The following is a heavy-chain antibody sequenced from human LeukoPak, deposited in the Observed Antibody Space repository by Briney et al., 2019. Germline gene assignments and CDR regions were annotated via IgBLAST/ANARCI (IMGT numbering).Heavy chain of an antibody. Sequence: GGSLRLSCAASGFTFSSYEMNWVRQAPGKGLEWVSCISSSTSTIYYADSVKGRFTISRDNGENSLYLQMNSLRAEDTAVYYCARGMETTPRFDYWGQGTLVTVSS. CDR1: GFTFSSYE. V-gene: IGHV3-48*01. J-gene: IGHJ4*02. CDR2: ISSSTSTI. D-gene: IGHD1-7*01. CDR3: ARGMETTPRFDY.